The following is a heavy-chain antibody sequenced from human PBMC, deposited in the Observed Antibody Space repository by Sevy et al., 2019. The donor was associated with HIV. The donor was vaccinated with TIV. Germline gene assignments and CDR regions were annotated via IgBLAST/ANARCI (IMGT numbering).Heavy chain of an antibody. Sequence: SETLSLTCTVSGDSFSNYYWSWIRQPPGKGLEWIGYIYYSGNTRYNPSLKSRVTMSIDTSKTQFSLKLSSVTAADTAVYYCARGVGQQFILQLFDQWGQGTLVTVSS. D-gene: IGHD6-13*01. V-gene: IGHV4-59*01. CDR3: ARGVGQQFILQLFDQ. J-gene: IGHJ4*02. CDR1: GDSFSNYY. CDR2: IYYSGNT.